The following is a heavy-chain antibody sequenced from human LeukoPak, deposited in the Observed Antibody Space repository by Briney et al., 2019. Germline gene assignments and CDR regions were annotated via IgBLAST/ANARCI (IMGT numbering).Heavy chain of an antibody. CDR1: SGSISGYY. CDR2: IYYSVIT. D-gene: IGHD3-22*01. V-gene: IGHV4-59*12. Sequence: SETPSLTCTVSSGSISGYYWSWIRQPPGKGLEWIGYIYYSVITYYNPSLKSRVTISIDTSKNQFSLRLNSMTAADTAVYYCARWGVPRSDSSGYIDYWGQGTLVTVTS. J-gene: IGHJ4*02. CDR3: ARWGVPRSDSSGYIDY.